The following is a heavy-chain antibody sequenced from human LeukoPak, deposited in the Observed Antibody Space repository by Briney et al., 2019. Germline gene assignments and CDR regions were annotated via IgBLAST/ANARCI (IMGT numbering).Heavy chain of an antibody. D-gene: IGHD2-8*01. J-gene: IGHJ4*02. V-gene: IGHV3-53*01. CDR3: AKGHCTNGICWLD. CDR1: GFTVSSTY. Sequence: GGSLRLSXAASGFTVSSTYMSWVRQAPGKGLEGVSIIYSAGSTYYADSVKGRFTISRDNSKNTLYLQMNSLRAEDTAVYYCAKGHCTNGICWLDWGQGTLVTVSS. CDR2: IYSAGST.